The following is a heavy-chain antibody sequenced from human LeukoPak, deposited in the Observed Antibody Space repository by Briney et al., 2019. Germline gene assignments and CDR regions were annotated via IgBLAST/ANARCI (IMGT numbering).Heavy chain of an antibody. CDR2: IDSGSNT. CDR1: GFTVSSNY. J-gene: IGHJ6*02. CDR3: AREMSAGSYFPYGMDV. Sequence: GGSLRLSCAVSGFTVSSNYMSLVRQAPGKGLEWVSIIDSGSNTYYGDSVKGRFTISRDYSKNTLYLQMNSLRADDTAIYYCAREMSAGSYFPYGMDVWGQGTTVIVSS. D-gene: IGHD3-10*01. V-gene: IGHV3-66*01.